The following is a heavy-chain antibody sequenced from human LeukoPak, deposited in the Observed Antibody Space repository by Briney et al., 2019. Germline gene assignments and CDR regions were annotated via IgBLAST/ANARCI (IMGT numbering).Heavy chain of an antibody. Sequence: GRSLRLTCVASGFTFTSYSMNWVRQAPGKGLEWVSYITSSSNTVFYADSVKGRFTISRDNAKNSVYLQVNSLNVEDTAIYYCTRGKVVLRGTVFDYWGQGTPVTVSS. J-gene: IGHJ4*02. CDR1: GFTFTSYS. D-gene: IGHD2/OR15-2a*01. CDR3: TRGKVVLRGTVFDY. V-gene: IGHV3-48*01. CDR2: ITSSSNTV.